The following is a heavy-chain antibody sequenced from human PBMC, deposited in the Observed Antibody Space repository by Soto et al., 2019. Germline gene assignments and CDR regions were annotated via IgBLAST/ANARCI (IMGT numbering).Heavy chain of an antibody. D-gene: IGHD3-10*01. V-gene: IGHV2-5*02. Sequence: QITLTEYGPTLVTPTQTLTLTCTVSGLPLSNGELGVARIRQPPGKALEWLALIYGDNEKRYSPSLKTRLTIAKDPSKSQVFLTLTNVDPVDTASYYCTHMESVLFRESYRPGHWGQGTLVTVSS. CDR3: THMESVLFRESYRPGH. J-gene: IGHJ4*02. CDR1: GLPLSNGELG. CDR2: IYGDNEK.